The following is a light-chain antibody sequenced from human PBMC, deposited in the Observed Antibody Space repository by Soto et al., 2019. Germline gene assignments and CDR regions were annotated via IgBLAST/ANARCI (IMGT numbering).Light chain of an antibody. CDR2: DAS. J-gene: IGKJ1*01. V-gene: IGKV1-5*01. Sequence: DIQMTQSPSTLSATAGDRVTITCRASQSISSWLAWYQHKPGKAPKLLIYDASNLDSGVPSRLSGSGSGTEFSLTISNLQPDDFATYYCQQYENYWTFGQGTRVEIK. CDR1: QSISSW. CDR3: QQYENYWT.